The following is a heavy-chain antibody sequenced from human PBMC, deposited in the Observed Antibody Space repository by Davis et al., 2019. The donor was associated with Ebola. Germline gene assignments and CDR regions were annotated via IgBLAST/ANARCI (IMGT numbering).Heavy chain of an antibody. CDR1: GFTFSGSA. J-gene: IGHJ4*02. CDR2: IRSKANSYAT. D-gene: IGHD3-3*01. CDR3: TTDGYYDFWSGYYTVSGY. V-gene: IGHV3-73*01. Sequence: GGSLRLSCAASGFTFSGSAMHWVRQASGKGLEWVGRIRSKANSYATAYAASVKGRFTISRDDSKNTLYLQMNSLKTEDTAVYYCTTDGYYDFWSGYYTVSGYWGQGTLVTVSS.